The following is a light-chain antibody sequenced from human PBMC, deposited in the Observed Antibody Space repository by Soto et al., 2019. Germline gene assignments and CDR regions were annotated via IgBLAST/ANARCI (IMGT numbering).Light chain of an antibody. V-gene: IGKV1-5*03. J-gene: IGKJ4*01. CDR1: QSISSW. CDR3: QQYNSYPS. Sequence: DIQMTQSPSTLSASVGDRVTITCRASQSISSWLAWYQQKPGKAPKLLIYKASSLESGVPSRFSGSGSGTESTLTISSLHPDDFATYYCQQYNSYPSFGGGTKVEIK. CDR2: KAS.